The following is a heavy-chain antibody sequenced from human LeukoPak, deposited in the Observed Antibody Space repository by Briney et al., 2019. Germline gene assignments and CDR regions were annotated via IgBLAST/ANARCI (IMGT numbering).Heavy chain of an antibody. V-gene: IGHV3-11*01. D-gene: IGHD5-18*01. J-gene: IGHJ4*02. CDR2: IFPSGGEI. Sequence: GGSLRLSCAASGFTFSDYYMSWIRQAPGKGLEWVSSIFPSGGEIHYADSVRGRFTISRDNSKSILSLQMNSLRAEDTAIYYCATYRQVLLPFESWGQGTLVTVSS. CDR1: GFTFSDYY. CDR3: ATYRQVLLPFES.